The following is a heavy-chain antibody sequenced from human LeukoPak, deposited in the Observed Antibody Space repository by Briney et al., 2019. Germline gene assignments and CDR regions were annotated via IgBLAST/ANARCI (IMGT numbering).Heavy chain of an antibody. J-gene: IGHJ4*02. CDR3: ARVRLGSYYDSSGYCNY. Sequence: GGSLRLSCAASGFTFSSYAMHWVRQAPGKGLEWVAVISYDGSNKYYADSVKGRFTISRDNAKNSLYLQMNSLRAEDTAVYYCARVRLGSYYDSSGYCNYWGQGTLVTVSS. CDR1: GFTFSSYA. D-gene: IGHD3-22*01. CDR2: ISYDGSNK. V-gene: IGHV3-30-3*01.